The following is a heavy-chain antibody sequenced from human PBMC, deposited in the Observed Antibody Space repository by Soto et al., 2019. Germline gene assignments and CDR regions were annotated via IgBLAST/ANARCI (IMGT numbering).Heavy chain of an antibody. V-gene: IGHV4-59*01. J-gene: IGHJ4*02. CDR2: IYYSGST. Sequence: SETLSLTCTVSGGSISSYYWSWIRQPPGKGLEWIGYIYYSGSTNYNPSLKSRVTISVDTSKNQFSLKLSSVTAADTAVYYCARGRDGYNTHFDYWGQGTLVTVSS. CDR3: ARGRDGYNTHFDY. CDR1: GGSISSYY. D-gene: IGHD5-12*01.